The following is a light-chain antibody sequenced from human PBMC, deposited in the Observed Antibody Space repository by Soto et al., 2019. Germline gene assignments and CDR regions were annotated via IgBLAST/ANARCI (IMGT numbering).Light chain of an antibody. Sequence: SYELTQPPSVSVAPGKTARITCGGNNIGSKSVHWYQQKPDQAPVLVIYYDSDRPSGIPERFSGSNSGNTATLTISRVEAGDEADYYCQVWDSSVVFGGGTKLTVL. CDR3: QVWDSSVV. J-gene: IGLJ2*01. CDR1: NIGSKS. CDR2: YDS. V-gene: IGLV3-21*04.